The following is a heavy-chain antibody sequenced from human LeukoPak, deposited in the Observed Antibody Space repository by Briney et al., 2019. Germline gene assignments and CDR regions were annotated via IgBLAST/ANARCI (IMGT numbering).Heavy chain of an antibody. CDR3: ARHRIYSNYVNY. J-gene: IGHJ4*02. CDR1: GGTFSSYA. D-gene: IGHD4-11*01. V-gene: IGHV1-69*06. CDR2: VIPIFGTA. Sequence: SVKVSCKASGGTFSSYAISWVRQAPGQGLEWMGRVIPIFGTANYAQKFQGRVTMTADKSTSTAYMELSSLRAEDTAVYYCARHRIYSNYVNYWDQGPLVTVSS.